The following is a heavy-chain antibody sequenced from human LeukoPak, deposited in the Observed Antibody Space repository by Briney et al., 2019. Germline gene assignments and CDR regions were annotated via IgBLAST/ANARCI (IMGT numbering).Heavy chain of an antibody. CDR3: ARVYCSGGSCYFDY. D-gene: IGHD2-15*01. CDR1: GFTFSSYA. J-gene: IGHJ4*02. Sequence: GGSLRLSCAAPGFTFSSYAMSWVRQAPGKGLEWVSVIYSGGSTYCADSVKGRFTISRDNSKNTLYLQMNSLRAEDTAVYYCARVYCSGGSCYFDYWGQGTLVTVSS. V-gene: IGHV3-66*01. CDR2: IYSGGST.